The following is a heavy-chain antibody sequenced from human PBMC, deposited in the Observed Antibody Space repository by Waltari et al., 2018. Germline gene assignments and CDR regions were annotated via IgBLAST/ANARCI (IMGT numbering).Heavy chain of an antibody. CDR1: GYTLTELS. Sequence: VQLVQSGAEVKKPGASVKVSCKVSGYTLTELSRPWVRQAPGQGLEWMGGCDPEDGEPTYAQKVQGRVTMTEDTSTDTAYMELSSLRSEDTAVYYCATGLGVHPLDWFDPWVQGTLVTVSS. D-gene: IGHD3-22*01. J-gene: IGHJ5*02. V-gene: IGHV1-24*01. CDR3: ATGLGVHPLDWFDP. CDR2: CDPEDGEP.